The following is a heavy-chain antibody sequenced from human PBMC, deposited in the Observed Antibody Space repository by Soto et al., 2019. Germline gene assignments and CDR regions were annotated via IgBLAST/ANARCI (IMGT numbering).Heavy chain of an antibody. CDR3: ARAYCTNGVCYNWFDP. CDR2: ISAYNGNT. Sequence: GASVKVSCTASGGTLSSYAISWVRQAHGQGLEWMGGISAYNGNTNYAQKLQGRVTMTTDTSTSTAYMELRSLRSDDTAVYYCARAYCTNGVCYNWFDPWGQGTLVTVS. CDR1: GGTLSSYA. D-gene: IGHD2-8*01. V-gene: IGHV1-18*01. J-gene: IGHJ5*02.